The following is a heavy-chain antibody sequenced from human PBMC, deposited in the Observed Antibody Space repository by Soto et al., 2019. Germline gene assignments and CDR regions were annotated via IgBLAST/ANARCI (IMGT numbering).Heavy chain of an antibody. V-gene: IGHV3-33*01. D-gene: IGHD3-22*01. Sequence: GGSLRLSCAASGFTFSSYGMHWVRQATGKGLERVAVIRYDGSNKYYADSVKGRFTISRDNSKNTLYLQMNSLRAEDTAVYYCARGDYHDTSGPFSDAFDVWGQGTMVTVSS. J-gene: IGHJ3*01. CDR3: ARGDYHDTSGPFSDAFDV. CDR1: GFTFSSYG. CDR2: IRYDGSNK.